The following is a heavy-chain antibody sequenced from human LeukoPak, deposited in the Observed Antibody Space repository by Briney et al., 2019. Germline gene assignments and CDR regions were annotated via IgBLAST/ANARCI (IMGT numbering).Heavy chain of an antibody. D-gene: IGHD2/OR15-2a*01. CDR3: ARVWDPIVYPPICYFDY. Sequence: GASVKVSCKASGYTFTSYGISWVRQAPGQGLEWMGWISAYNGNTNCAQKLQDRVTMTTDTSTSTAYMELRSLRSDDTAVYYRARVWDPIVYPPICYFDYWGQGTLVTVSS. CDR1: GYTFTSYG. CDR2: ISAYNGNT. J-gene: IGHJ4*02. V-gene: IGHV1-18*01.